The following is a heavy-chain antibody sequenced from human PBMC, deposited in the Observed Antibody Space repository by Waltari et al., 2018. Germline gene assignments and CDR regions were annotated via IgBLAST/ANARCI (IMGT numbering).Heavy chain of an antibody. D-gene: IGHD3-9*01. V-gene: IGHV1-69*04. CDR1: GGTFNSYA. CDR2: IIPILGIA. Sequence: QVQLVQSGAEVKKPGSSVKVSCKASGGTFNSYAIGWVRQAPGQGLEWMGGIIPILGIANYAQKFQGRVTITADESTSTAYMELSSLRSEDTAVYYCARVFGRGLRDILTGYPSRGFLYYWGQGTLVTVSS. CDR3: ARVFGRGLRDILTGYPSRGFLYY. J-gene: IGHJ4*02.